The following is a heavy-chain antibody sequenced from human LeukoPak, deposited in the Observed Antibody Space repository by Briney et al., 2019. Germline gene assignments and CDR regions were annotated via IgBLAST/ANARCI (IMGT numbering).Heavy chain of an antibody. CDR3: ARGPGGSYHFDY. J-gene: IGHJ4*02. CDR1: GGSISSGSYY. D-gene: IGHD1-26*01. V-gene: IGHV4-61*02. Sequence: SSETLSLTCTVSGGSISSGSYYWSWIRQPAGKGLEWIGRIYTSGSTNYNPSLKSRVTISVDTSKNQFSLKLSSVTAADTAVYYCARGPGGSYHFDYWGQGTLVTVSS. CDR2: IYTSGST.